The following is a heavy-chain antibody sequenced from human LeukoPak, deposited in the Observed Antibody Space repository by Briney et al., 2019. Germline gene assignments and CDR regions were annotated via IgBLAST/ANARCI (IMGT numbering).Heavy chain of an antibody. CDR3: ASGPDYGDYNY. CDR1: GFTFSSYA. D-gene: IGHD4-17*01. Sequence: GRSLRLSCAASGFTFSSYAMHWVRQAPGKGLEWVAVISYDGSNKYYADSVKGRFTISRDSSKNTLYLQMNSLRAEDTAVYYCASGPDYGDYNYWGRGTLVTVSS. J-gene: IGHJ4*02. CDR2: ISYDGSNK. V-gene: IGHV3-30-3*01.